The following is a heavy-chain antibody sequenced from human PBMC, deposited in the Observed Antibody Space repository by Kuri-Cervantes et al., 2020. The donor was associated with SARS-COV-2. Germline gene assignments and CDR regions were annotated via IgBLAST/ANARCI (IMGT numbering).Heavy chain of an antibody. CDR1: GGSISSYY. CDR3: ARDGWSGSNGAFVI. J-gene: IGHJ3*02. D-gene: IGHD1-26*01. Sequence: SETLSLTCTVSGGSISSYYWSWIRQPAGKGLEWIGRIYTSGSTNYNPSLKSRVTMSVDTSKNQFSLKLSSVTAADTAVYYCARDGWSGSNGAFVIWGQGTMVTVSS. CDR2: IYTSGST. V-gene: IGHV4-4*07.